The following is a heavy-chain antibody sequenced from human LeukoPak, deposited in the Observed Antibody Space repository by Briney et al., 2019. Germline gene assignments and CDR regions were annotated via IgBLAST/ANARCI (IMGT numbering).Heavy chain of an antibody. CDR1: GFTFSSYS. CDR2: ISGSGNT. D-gene: IGHD4-17*01. J-gene: IGHJ4*02. Sequence: GGSLRLSCAASGFTFSSYSMNWVRQAPGKGLEWVSAISGSGNTDYADSVKGRLTISRDNSKNTLYLQMNSLRAEDTAVYYCARVVDHDYGDYYLDYWGQGTLVTVSS. CDR3: ARVVDHDYGDYYLDY. V-gene: IGHV3-21*04.